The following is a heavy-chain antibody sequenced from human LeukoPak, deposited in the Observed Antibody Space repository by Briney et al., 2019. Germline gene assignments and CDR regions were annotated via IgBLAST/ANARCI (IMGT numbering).Heavy chain of an antibody. CDR2: IIPIFGTA. Sequence: SVKVSCKASGGTFSSYAISWVRQAPGQGLEWMGGIIPIFGTANYAQKFQGRVTITADESTSTAYMELNSLRAEDTAVYYCAREAAAAGNLDYWGQGTLVTVSS. D-gene: IGHD6-13*01. CDR1: GGTFSSYA. J-gene: IGHJ4*02. V-gene: IGHV1-69*01. CDR3: AREAAAAGNLDY.